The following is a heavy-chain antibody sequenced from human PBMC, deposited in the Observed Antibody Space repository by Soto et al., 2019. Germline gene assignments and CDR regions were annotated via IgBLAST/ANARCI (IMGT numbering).Heavy chain of an antibody. CDR1: GGSISSSSYY. V-gene: IGHV4-39*01. J-gene: IGHJ5*02. CDR3: ARGRNWFDP. CDR2: IYYSGST. Sequence: SETLSLTGTVSGGSISSSSYYWGWIRQPPGKGLEWIGSIYYSGSTYYNPSLKSRVTISVDTSKNQFSLKLSSVTAADTAVYYCARGRNWFDPLGQGTLVTVCS.